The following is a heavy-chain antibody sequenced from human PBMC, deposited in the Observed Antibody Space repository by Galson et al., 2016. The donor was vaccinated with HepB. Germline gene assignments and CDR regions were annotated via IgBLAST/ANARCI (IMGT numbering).Heavy chain of an antibody. CDR2: SDPEDGET. V-gene: IGHV1-24*01. Sequence: SVKVSCKVSGYTLSELSMHWVRQAPGKGLEWMGRSDPEDGETIYAQNFQGRVTMTEDTSTDSAYMELSSLRSEDTAMYYCAIEYSSGWDLDHWGQGTLVTVFS. D-gene: IGHD6-19*01. J-gene: IGHJ4*02. CDR1: GYTLSELS. CDR3: AIEYSSGWDLDH.